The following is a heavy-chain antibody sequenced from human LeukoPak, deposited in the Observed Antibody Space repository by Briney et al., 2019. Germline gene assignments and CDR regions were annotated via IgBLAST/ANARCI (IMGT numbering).Heavy chain of an antibody. Sequence: GGSLRLSCAASGFTFSSYEMNWVRQAPGKGLEWVSYISSSGSTIYHADSVKGRFTISRDNAKNSLYLQMNSLRAEDTAVYYCARVYGCSSTSCYDYYYYGMDVWGQGTTVTVSS. CDR1: GFTFSSYE. D-gene: IGHD2-2*01. J-gene: IGHJ6*02. CDR2: ISSSGSTI. CDR3: ARVYGCSSTSCYDYYYYGMDV. V-gene: IGHV3-48*03.